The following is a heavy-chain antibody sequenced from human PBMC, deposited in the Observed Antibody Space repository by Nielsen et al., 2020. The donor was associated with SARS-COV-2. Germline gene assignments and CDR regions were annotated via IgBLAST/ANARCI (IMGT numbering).Heavy chain of an antibody. D-gene: IGHD2-2*01. CDR3: ARDGPTRATATDY. V-gene: IGHV3-30*03. J-gene: IGHJ4*02. CDR2: ISYDANNK. CDR1: GFSFSNYG. Sequence: GESLKISCAASGFSFSNYGMHWVRQAPGKGLEWVAFISYDANNKYYADSVKGRFTISRDNSKNTLYLQMNSLRAEDTAVYYCARDGPTRATATDYWGQGTLVTVSS.